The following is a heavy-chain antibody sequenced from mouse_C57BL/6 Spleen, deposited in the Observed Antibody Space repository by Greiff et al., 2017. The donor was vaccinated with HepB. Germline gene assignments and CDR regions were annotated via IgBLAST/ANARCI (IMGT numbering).Heavy chain of an antibody. CDR1: GYTFTDYY. V-gene: IGHV1-19*01. Sequence: VHVKQSGPVLVKPGASVKMSCKASGYTFTDYYMNWVKQSHGKSLEWIGVINPYNGGTSYNQKFKGKATLTVDKSSSTAYMELNSLTSEDSAVYYCARSLTLTSYFDYWGQGTTLTVSS. CDR2: INPYNGGT. J-gene: IGHJ2*01. D-gene: IGHD6-2*01. CDR3: ARSLTLTSYFDY.